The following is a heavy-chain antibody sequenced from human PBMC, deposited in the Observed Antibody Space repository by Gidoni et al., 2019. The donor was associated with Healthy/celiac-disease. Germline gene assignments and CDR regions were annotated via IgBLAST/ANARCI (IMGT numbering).Heavy chain of an antibody. Sequence: QVQLVQSGAEVKKPGASVKVSCKASGYTFTSYYMNWVRQAPGQGLEWMGIINPSGGSTSYAQKFQGRVTMTRDTSTSTVYMELSSLRSEDTAVYYCARRYCSSTSCYRNYYYGMDVWGQGTTVTVSS. V-gene: IGHV1-46*03. CDR3: ARRYCSSTSCYRNYYYGMDV. CDR2: INPSGGST. CDR1: GYTFTSYY. D-gene: IGHD2-2*02. J-gene: IGHJ6*02.